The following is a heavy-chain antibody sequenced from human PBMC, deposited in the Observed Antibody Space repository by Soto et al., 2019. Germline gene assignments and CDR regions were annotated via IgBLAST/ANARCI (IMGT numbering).Heavy chain of an antibody. Sequence: GASVKVSCKASGYIFTSYAVNWVRQAPGQSLEWMGWINAGNGNTKYSQKFQGRVTITSDTSASTAYMEVSSLRSEDTAVYYCAIWVYSGYERFDYWGQGTLVTVSS. CDR3: AIWVYSGYERFDY. D-gene: IGHD5-12*01. CDR1: GYIFTSYA. V-gene: IGHV1-3*01. J-gene: IGHJ4*02. CDR2: INAGNGNT.